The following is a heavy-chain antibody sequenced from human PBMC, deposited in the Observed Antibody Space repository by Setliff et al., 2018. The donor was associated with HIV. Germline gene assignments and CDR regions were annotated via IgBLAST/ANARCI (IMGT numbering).Heavy chain of an antibody. CDR3: ARDPPGYGDSNDY. CDR1: GYAFTSQF. V-gene: IGHV1-46*01. D-gene: IGHD4-17*01. Sequence: GASVKVSCKASGYAFTSQFMHWVRQAPGQGLEWMGIISPSGDRTTCAQRFRGRVTMTSDTSTGTVYMELSSLRSEDTAVYYCARDPPGYGDSNDYWGQGTLVTVSS. J-gene: IGHJ4*02. CDR2: ISPSGDRT.